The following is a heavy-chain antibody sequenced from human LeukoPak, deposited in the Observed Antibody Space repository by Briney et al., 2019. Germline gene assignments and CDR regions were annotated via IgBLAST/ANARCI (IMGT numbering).Heavy chain of an antibody. CDR2: IKQDGSET. V-gene: IGHV3-7*04. CDR3: ARGTPQYTSSWYNY. CDR1: GFTFSTYW. J-gene: IGHJ4*02. Sequence: GGSLRLSCAASGFTFSTYWMSWVRQAPGKGLECVANIKQDGSETYYVDSVKGRFTISRDNAKNSLFLQMNSLRAEDTAVYYCARGTPQYTSSWYNYWDQGTLVTVSS. D-gene: IGHD6-13*01.